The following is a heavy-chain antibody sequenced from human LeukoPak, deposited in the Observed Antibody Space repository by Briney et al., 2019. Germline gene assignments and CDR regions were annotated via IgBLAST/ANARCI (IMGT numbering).Heavy chain of an antibody. D-gene: IGHD1-26*01. V-gene: IGHV3-43*01. J-gene: IGHJ4*02. CDR1: GFTFDDYT. Sequence: GGSLRLSCAASGFTFDDYTMHWVRQAPGKGLEWVSLISWDGGSTYYADSVKGRFTISRDNSKNSLYLQMNSLRTEDTALYYCAKARDSGSYSNLDYWGQGTLVTASS. CDR3: AKARDSGSYSNLDY. CDR2: ISWDGGST.